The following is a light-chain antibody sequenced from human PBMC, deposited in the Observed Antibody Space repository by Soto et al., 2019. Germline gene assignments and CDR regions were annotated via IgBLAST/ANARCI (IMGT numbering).Light chain of an antibody. CDR2: NAS. J-gene: IGKJ1*01. V-gene: IGKV1-5*03. Sequence: DIQMTQSPSTLSASVVDRVTITFRASQTIINWLAWYQQKPGKAPKLLIYNASTLEGEVPSRFSGSGSETEFTLTINSLQPDDSATYYCQQYHTYWWTFGQGTKVDIK. CDR3: QQYHTYWWT. CDR1: QTIINW.